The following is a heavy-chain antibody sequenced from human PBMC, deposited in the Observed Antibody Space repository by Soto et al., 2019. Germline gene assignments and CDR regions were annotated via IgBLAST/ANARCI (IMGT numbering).Heavy chain of an antibody. Sequence: QVQLVESGGGVVQPGRSLRLSCAASGFTFSSYAMHWVRQAPGKGLEWVAVISYDGSNKYYADSVKGRFTISRDNSKNTLYLQMNSLRAEDTAVYYCARDLGSSSSNWFDPWGQGTLVTVSS. CDR3: ARDLGSSSSNWFDP. D-gene: IGHD6-6*01. V-gene: IGHV3-30-3*01. CDR2: ISYDGSNK. J-gene: IGHJ5*02. CDR1: GFTFSSYA.